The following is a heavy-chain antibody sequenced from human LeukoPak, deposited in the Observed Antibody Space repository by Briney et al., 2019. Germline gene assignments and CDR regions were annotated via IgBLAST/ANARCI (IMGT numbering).Heavy chain of an antibody. J-gene: IGHJ6*02. D-gene: IGHD6-13*01. CDR3: AAPDIAAAGGSGYYYGMDV. Sequence: GASVKVSCKASGFTFTSSAMQWVRQARGQRLEGIGWIVVGSGNTNYAQKFQERVTITRDMSTSTAYMELSSLRSEDTAVYYCAAPDIAAAGGSGYYYGMDVWGQGTTVTVSS. CDR1: GFTFTSSA. CDR2: IVVGSGNT. V-gene: IGHV1-58*02.